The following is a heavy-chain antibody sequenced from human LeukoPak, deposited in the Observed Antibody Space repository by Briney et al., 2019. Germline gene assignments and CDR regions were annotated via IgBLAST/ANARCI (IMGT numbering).Heavy chain of an antibody. CDR2: IYYSGST. Sequence: SETLSLICAVSGGSISNYYWSWIRQPPGKGLEWIGYIYYSGSTNYNPSLKSRVTMSVDTSKNQFSLKLSSVTAADTAVYCCARQLHTAMVDYWGQGTLVTVSS. V-gene: IGHV4-59*08. CDR1: GGSISNYY. CDR3: ARQLHTAMVDY. D-gene: IGHD5-18*01. J-gene: IGHJ4*02.